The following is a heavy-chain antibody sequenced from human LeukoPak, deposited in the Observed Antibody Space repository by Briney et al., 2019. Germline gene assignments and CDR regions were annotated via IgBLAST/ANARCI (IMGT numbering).Heavy chain of an antibody. CDR1: GGSISSRSYY. Sequence: PSETLSLTCTVSGGSISSRSYYWGWIRRPPGKGLEWIGSIYYSESTYYNPSLRSRVTISVDTSKNQFSLKLSSVTAADKAVYYCARQRFGDLYAEYFQHWGQGTLVTVSS. CDR2: IYYSEST. J-gene: IGHJ1*01. D-gene: IGHD3-10*01. V-gene: IGHV4-39*01. CDR3: ARQRFGDLYAEYFQH.